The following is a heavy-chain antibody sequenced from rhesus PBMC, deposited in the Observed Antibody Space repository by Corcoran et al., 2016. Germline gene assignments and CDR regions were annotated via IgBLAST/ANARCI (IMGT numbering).Heavy chain of an antibody. CDR2: IYWDDDK. J-gene: IGHJ4*01. CDR1: GFSLTTSGMG. V-gene: IGHV2-174*01. Sequence: QVTLKESGPALVKPTQTLTLTCTFSGFSLTTSGMGVGWIRQPPGKALEWLALIYWDDDKRYSPSLKSRLTISQDPSKNQVVLTMTNMDPVDTATYYCARGAGGIAAGDYWGQGVLVTVSS. D-gene: IGHD6-31*01. CDR3: ARGAGGIAAGDY.